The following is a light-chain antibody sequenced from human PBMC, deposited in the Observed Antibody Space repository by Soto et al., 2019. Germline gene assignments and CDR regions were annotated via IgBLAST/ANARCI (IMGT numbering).Light chain of an antibody. V-gene: IGLV1-51*01. J-gene: IGLJ2*01. CDR1: PSNIGNNF. Sequence: QSVLTQPPSVSATPGQKVTISCSGGPSNIGNNFVSWYQRLPGTAPRVIIYGNYERPSGIPDRFSGSKSGTSATLDITGLQTGDEADYYCATWDNLLSAGLFGGGTKLTVL. CDR3: ATWDNLLSAGL. CDR2: GNY.